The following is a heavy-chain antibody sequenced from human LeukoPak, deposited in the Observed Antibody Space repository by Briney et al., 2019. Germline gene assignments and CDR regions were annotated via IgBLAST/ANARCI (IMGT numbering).Heavy chain of an antibody. CDR3: ARENFWSGYFDY. CDR1: GFTFSSYA. V-gene: IGHV3-7*01. Sequence: PGGSLRLSCAASGFTFSSYAMSWVRQAPGEGLEWVANIKQDGSEKYYVDSVKGRFTISRDNAENSLYLQMNSLRAEDTAVYYCARENFWSGYFDYWGQGTLVTVSS. CDR2: IKQDGSEK. D-gene: IGHD3-3*01. J-gene: IGHJ4*02.